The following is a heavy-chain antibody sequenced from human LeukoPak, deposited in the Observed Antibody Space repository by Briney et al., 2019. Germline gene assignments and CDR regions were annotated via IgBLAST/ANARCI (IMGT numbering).Heavy chain of an antibody. V-gene: IGHV1-69*04. Sequence: ASVKVSCKASGGTSNNYAISWVRQAPGQGLEWMGRIIPILAITSYAQKFQGRVTITADKSTSTAYMELSSLTSEDTAVYYCAREGGTKYYGMDVWGQGTTVTVSS. CDR2: IIPILAIT. CDR1: GGTSNNYA. J-gene: IGHJ6*02. D-gene: IGHD2-2*01. CDR3: AREGGTKYYGMDV.